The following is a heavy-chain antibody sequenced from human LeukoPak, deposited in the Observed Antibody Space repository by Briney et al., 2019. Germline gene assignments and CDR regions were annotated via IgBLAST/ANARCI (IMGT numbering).Heavy chain of an antibody. CDR1: GGSISSYY. D-gene: IGHD3-10*01. V-gene: IGHV4-59*01. J-gene: IGHJ4*02. Sequence: SETLSLTCTVSGGSISSYYWTWIRQPPGKGLEWIGYNYYSGSTNYHPSLKSRVTISVDTSKNQFSLKLNSVTAADTAVYYCALMYGSGSYYSPRWGQGTLVTVSP. CDR3: ALMYGSGSYYSPR. CDR2: NYYSGST.